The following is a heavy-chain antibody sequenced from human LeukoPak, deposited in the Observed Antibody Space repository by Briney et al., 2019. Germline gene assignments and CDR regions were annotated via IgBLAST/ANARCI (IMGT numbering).Heavy chain of an antibody. D-gene: IGHD2-2*01. CDR2: INPNSGGT. Sequence: SVKVSCKASGYTFTDYYMHWVRQAPGQGLEWMGWINPNSGGTNYAQKFQGRVTMTRDTSISTAYMELSRLTSDDTAVYYCASRYCSSTSCALSPWGQGTLVTVSS. CDR1: GYTFTDYY. CDR3: ASRYCSSTSCALSP. J-gene: IGHJ5*02. V-gene: IGHV1-2*02.